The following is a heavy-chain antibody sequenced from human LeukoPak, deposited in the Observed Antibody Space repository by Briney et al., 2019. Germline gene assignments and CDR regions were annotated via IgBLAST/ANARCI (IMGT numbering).Heavy chain of an antibody. CDR3: ARGASGWYVSAFDS. Sequence: SETLSLTCTVSGGSISSSSYYWGWIRQPPGKGLEWIGSIYYSGSTYYNPSLKSRVTISVDTSKNQFSLQLNSVTPEDTAVYYCARGASGWYVSAFDSWGQGTLVTVSS. CDR1: GGSISSSSYY. CDR2: IYYSGST. D-gene: IGHD6-13*01. V-gene: IGHV4-39*07. J-gene: IGHJ5*01.